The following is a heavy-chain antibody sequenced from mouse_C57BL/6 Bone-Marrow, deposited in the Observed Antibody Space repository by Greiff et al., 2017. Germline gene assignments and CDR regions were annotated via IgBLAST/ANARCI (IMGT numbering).Heavy chain of an antibody. J-gene: IGHJ2*01. CDR3: ARSPIITTVVGRRFDY. D-gene: IGHD1-1*01. CDR2: IDPSDSYT. Sequence: QVQLQQPGAELVRPGTSVKLSCKASGYTFTSYWMHWVKQRPGQGLEWIGVIDPSDSYTNYNQKFKGKATLTVDTSSSTAYMQLSSLTSEDSAVYYCARSPIITTVVGRRFDYWGQCTTLTVSS. CDR1: GYTFTSYW. V-gene: IGHV1-59*01.